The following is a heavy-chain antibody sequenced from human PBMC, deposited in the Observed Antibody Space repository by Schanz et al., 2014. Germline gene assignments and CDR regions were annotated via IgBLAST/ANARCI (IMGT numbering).Heavy chain of an antibody. CDR1: GFTFSSYA. CDR2: ITRSGGGT. Sequence: VQLVESGGYLVQPGGSLRLSCSASGFTFSSYAMHWVRQASGKGLEYVSAITRSGGGTYYSDSVKGRFTISRDNSKNTVYLQMNRLRAEDTAVYYCARVHHYDPSGWGYFDYWGQGALVTVSS. J-gene: IGHJ4*02. D-gene: IGHD3-22*01. V-gene: IGHV3-64*04. CDR3: ARVHHYDPSGWGYFDY.